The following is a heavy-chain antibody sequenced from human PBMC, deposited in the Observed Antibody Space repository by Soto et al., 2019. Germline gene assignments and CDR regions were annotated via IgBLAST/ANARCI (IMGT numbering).Heavy chain of an antibody. CDR2: MNPNSGNT. V-gene: IGHV1-8*01. CDR1: GYTFTSYD. Sequence: ASVKVSCKASGYTFTSYDINWVRQATGQGLEWMGWMNPNSGNTGYAQKFQGRVTMTRNTSISTAYMELSSLRSEDTAVYYCARGQSRILVVAAITDAAFDIWGQGTMVTVSS. D-gene: IGHD2-15*01. CDR3: ARGQSRILVVAAITDAAFDI. J-gene: IGHJ3*02.